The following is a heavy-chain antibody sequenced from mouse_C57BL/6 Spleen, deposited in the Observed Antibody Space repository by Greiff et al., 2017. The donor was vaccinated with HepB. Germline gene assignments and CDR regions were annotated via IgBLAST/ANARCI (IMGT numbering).Heavy chain of an antibody. Sequence: ESGAELVRPGASVTLSCKASGYTFTDYEMHWVKQTPVHGLEWIGAIDPETGGTAYNQKFKGKAILTADKSSSTAYMELRSLTSEDSAVYYCTRASNYPFDYWGQGTTLTVSS. CDR1: GYTFTDYE. V-gene: IGHV1-15*01. D-gene: IGHD2-5*01. CDR2: IDPETGGT. J-gene: IGHJ2*01. CDR3: TRASNYPFDY.